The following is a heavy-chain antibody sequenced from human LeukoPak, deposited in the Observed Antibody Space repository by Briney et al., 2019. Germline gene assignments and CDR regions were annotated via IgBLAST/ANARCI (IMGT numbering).Heavy chain of an antibody. J-gene: IGHJ6*02. V-gene: IGHV3-7*03. CDR3: ARGGGLDV. D-gene: IGHD3-16*01. CDR1: GFTFNSYW. CDR2: INHNGNVN. Sequence: GGSLRLSCAASGFTFNSYWMNWVRQAPGKGLEWVASINHNGNVNYYVDSVKGRFTISRDNAKNSLYLQMSNLRAEDTAVYFCARGGGLDVWGQGATVTVSS.